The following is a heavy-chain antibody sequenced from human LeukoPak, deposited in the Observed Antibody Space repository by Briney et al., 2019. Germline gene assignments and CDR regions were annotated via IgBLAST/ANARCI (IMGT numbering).Heavy chain of an antibody. Sequence: SVKVSCKASGGTFSSYAISWVRQAPGQGLEWMGGIIPIFGTANYEQKFQGRVTITADESTSTAYMELSSLRSEDTAVYYCARKVAGTDYYMDVWGKGTTVTVSS. D-gene: IGHD6-19*01. CDR3: ARKVAGTDYYMDV. CDR1: GGTFSSYA. J-gene: IGHJ6*03. V-gene: IGHV1-69*13. CDR2: IIPIFGTA.